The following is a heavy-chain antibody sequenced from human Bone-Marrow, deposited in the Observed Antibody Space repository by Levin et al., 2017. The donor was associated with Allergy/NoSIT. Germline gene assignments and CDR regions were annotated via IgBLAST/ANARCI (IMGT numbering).Heavy chain of an antibody. CDR3: TRDMRVGSVPDFDY. Sequence: PGGSLRLSCAASGFTFNSYWMHWVRQAPGKGLEWVSRVNSDATSAHYADSVKGRFTSSRDNAKNMLYLEMNSLRDDDTAVYYCTRDMRVGSVPDFDYWGQGTLVSVSS. CDR2: VNSDATSA. CDR1: GFTFNSYW. V-gene: IGHV3-74*01. J-gene: IGHJ4*02. D-gene: IGHD3-10*01.